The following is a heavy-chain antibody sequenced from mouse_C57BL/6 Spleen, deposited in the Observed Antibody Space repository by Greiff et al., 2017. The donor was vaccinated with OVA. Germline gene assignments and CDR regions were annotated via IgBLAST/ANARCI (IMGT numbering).Heavy chain of an antibody. J-gene: IGHJ2*01. Sequence: EVKLVESEGGLVQPGSSMKLSCTASGFTFSDYYMAWVRQVPEKGLEWVANINYDGSSTYYLDSLKSRFIISRDNAKNILYLQMSSLKSEDTATYCCARGGAGSTYFDYWGQGTTLTVSS. D-gene: IGHD1-1*01. CDR2: INYDGSST. CDR1: GFTFSDYY. V-gene: IGHV5-16*01. CDR3: ARGGAGSTYFDY.